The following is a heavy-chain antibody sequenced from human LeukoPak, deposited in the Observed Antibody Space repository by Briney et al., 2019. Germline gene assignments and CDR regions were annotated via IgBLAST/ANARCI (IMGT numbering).Heavy chain of an antibody. CDR1: GFTFSSYA. D-gene: IGHD6-13*01. CDR2: ISYDGSNK. Sequence: GGSLRLSCAASGFTFSSYAMHWVRQAPGEGLEWVAVISYDGSNKYYADSVKGRFTISRDNSKNTLYLQMNSLRAEDTAVYYCARVGSSSWYEFCDYWGQGTLVTVSS. J-gene: IGHJ4*02. V-gene: IGHV3-30*01. CDR3: ARVGSSSWYEFCDY.